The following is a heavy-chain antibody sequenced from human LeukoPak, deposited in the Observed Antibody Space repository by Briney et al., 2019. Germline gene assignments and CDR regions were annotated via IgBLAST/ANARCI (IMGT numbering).Heavy chain of an antibody. Sequence: GGSLRFSCAASGFTFSNYAMSWVRQAPGKGLEWVSGISGSGGSTDYADSVKGRLTISRDNSKNTLYLQMDSLRAEDTAVYYCAKVGIRISLIVVVFTTADDWYFDLWGRGTLVTVSS. CDR3: AKVGIRISLIVVVFTTADDWYFDL. CDR2: ISGSGGST. V-gene: IGHV3-23*01. J-gene: IGHJ2*01. D-gene: IGHD3-22*01. CDR1: GFTFSNYA.